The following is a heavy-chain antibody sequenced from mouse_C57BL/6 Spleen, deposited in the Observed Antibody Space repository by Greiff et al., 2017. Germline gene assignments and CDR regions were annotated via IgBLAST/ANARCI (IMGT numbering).Heavy chain of an antibody. Sequence: ESGPGLVKPSQSLSLTCSVTGYSITSGYYWNWIRQFPGNKLEWMGYISYDGSNNYNPSLKNRISITRDTSKNQFFLKLNSVTTEDTATYYCARENYGSEAMDYWGQGTSVTVSS. CDR1: GYSITSGYY. D-gene: IGHD1-1*01. CDR3: ARENYGSEAMDY. CDR2: ISYDGSN. V-gene: IGHV3-6*01. J-gene: IGHJ4*01.